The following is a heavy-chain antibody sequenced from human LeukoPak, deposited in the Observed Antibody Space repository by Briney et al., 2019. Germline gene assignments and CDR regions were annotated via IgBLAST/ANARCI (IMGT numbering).Heavy chain of an antibody. CDR1: GYTFTNNY. CDR3: ARDRWELLDAFDI. D-gene: IGHD1-26*01. Sequence: ASVKVSCKASGYTFTNNYLHWVRQAPGQGLEWMGMIYPRDGSTSYAQNFQGRVTVTRDTSTTTVHMELSSLRSEDTAVYYCARDRWELLDAFDIWGQGTMVTVSS. V-gene: IGHV1-46*01. J-gene: IGHJ3*02. CDR2: IYPRDGST.